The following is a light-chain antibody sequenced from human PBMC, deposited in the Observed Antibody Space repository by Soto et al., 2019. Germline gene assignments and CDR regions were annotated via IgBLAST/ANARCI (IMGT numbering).Light chain of an antibody. V-gene: IGKV4-1*01. CDR3: QQYYSTPRT. CDR1: QSVLYSANNQNC. CDR2: WAS. J-gene: IGKJ1*01. Sequence: DIVMTQSPDSLAVSLGERATINCKSSQSVLYSANNQNCLAWYQQTAGQPPKLLIYWASTRESGVPDRFSGSGSGTYFTLTISSLQAEDVAVYYCQQYYSTPRTFGQGTKVEIK.